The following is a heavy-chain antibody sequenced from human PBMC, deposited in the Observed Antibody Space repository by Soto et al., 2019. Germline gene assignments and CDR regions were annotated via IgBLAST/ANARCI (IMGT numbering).Heavy chain of an antibody. CDR2: IYYSGST. V-gene: IGHV4-59*01. CDR1: GGSISSYY. D-gene: IGHD2-2*01. Sequence: SETLSLTCTVSGGSISSYYWSWIRQPPGKGLEWIGYIYYSGSTNYNPSLKSRVTISVDTSKNQFSLKLSSVTAADTAVYYCARERGIDCSSTGCYYYYGMDVWGQGTTVTVSS. CDR3: ARERGIDCSSTGCYYYYGMDV. J-gene: IGHJ6*02.